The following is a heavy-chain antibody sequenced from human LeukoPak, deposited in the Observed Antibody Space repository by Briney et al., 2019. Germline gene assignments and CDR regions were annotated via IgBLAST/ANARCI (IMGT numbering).Heavy chain of an antibody. CDR3: ARDPTESTPVQLGSAFDI. D-gene: IGHD6-6*01. J-gene: IGHJ3*02. CDR1: GGSISSGGYY. CDR2: IYHSGST. Sequence: PSETLSLTCTVSGGSISSGGYYWSWLRQPPGKGLEWIGYIYHSGSTYYNPSLKSRVTISVDRSKNQFSLKLSSVTAADTAVYYCARDPTESTPVQLGSAFDIWGQGTMVTVSS. V-gene: IGHV4-30-2*01.